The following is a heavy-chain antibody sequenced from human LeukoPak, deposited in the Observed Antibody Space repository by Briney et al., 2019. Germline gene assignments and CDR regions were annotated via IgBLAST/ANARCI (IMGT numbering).Heavy chain of an antibody. J-gene: IGHJ1*01. CDR2: LQRDGTT. Sequence: PGGSLRLSCAASGFTVSSNYMSWVRQAPGKGLEWVSVLQRDGTTYYKDSVEGRFTISRDNSKNTIYLQMNSLRDGDTAVYYCSRETPDRHDKIENWGQGTLVTVSS. CDR3: SRETPDRHDKIEN. V-gene: IGHV3-53*01. D-gene: IGHD3-22*01. CDR1: GFTVSSNY.